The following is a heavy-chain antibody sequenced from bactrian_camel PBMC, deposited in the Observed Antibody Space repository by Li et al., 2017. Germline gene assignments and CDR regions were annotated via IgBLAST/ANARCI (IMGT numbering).Heavy chain of an antibody. D-gene: IGHD1*01. Sequence: VESGGGSVQAGGSLRLSCAASQNIFARNCVGWYRQASGKEREGVASINTRGSTNYTDSVKGRFTISKDDAKNTLYLQMDNLKPEDTAMYYCAAAWAYAGAACRADPPLRIDEYNYYGQGTQVTVS. CDR3: AAAWAYAGAACRADPPLRIDEYNY. CDR1: QNIFARNC. CDR2: INTRGST. V-gene: IGHV3S53*01. J-gene: IGHJ4*01.